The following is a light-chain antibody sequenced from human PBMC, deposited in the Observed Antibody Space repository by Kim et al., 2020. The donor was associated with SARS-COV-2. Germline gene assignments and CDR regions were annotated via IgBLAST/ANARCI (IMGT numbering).Light chain of an antibody. CDR1: KLGDKY. Sequence: SVSPRKTASITCSGDKLGDKYACWYQQKPGQSPVLVIYQDSKRPSGIPERFSGSNSGNTATLTISGTQAMDEADYYCQAWDSSTVVFGGGTQLTVL. V-gene: IGLV3-1*01. CDR3: QAWDSSTVV. J-gene: IGLJ2*01. CDR2: QDS.